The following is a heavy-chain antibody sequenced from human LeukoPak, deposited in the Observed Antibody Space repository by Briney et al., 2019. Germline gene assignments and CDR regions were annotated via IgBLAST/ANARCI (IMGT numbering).Heavy chain of an antibody. J-gene: IGHJ3*02. CDR2: FYYSGST. CDR1: GGSIINYY. CDR3: ARGGSLVGTTPHDTFDI. Sequence: SETLFLTCTVSGGSIINYYWGWIRQPPGKGLEWIGYFYYSGSTNYNPSLKSRVTLSVDTSKNQFSLNLRSVTAADTAVYYCARGGSLVGTTPHDTFDIWGQGTMVTVSS. D-gene: IGHD1-26*01. V-gene: IGHV4-59*01.